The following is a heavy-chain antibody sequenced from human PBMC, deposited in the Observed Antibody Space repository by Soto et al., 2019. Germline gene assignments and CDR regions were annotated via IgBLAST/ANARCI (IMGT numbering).Heavy chain of an antibody. CDR1: GDSISSDDSY. Sequence: SETLSLTCTVSGDSISSDDSYWSWVRHHPGKGLDCIAYIYYSGSTYYNPSLRSRVTISVDTSKSQLSLKLSSVTAADTAIYYFVRGFYYYDSSGYQRGYYFDSWGQGNLVTVYS. D-gene: IGHD3-22*01. V-gene: IGHV4-31*03. CDR3: VRGFYYYDSSGYQRGYYFDS. CDR2: IYYSGST. J-gene: IGHJ4*02.